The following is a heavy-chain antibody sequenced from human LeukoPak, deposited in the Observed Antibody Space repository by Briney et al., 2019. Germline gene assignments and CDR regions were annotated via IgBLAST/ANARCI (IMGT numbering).Heavy chain of an antibody. D-gene: IGHD3-10*01. CDR1: GFTFDDYG. Sequence: GGSLRLSCAASGFTFDDYGMSWVRQAPGKGLERVSGINWNGGSTGYADSVKGRFTISRDNAKNSLYLQMNSLRAEGTALYYCARDNYYGSGSSFDYWGQGTLVTVSS. V-gene: IGHV3-20*04. CDR2: INWNGGST. CDR3: ARDNYYGSGSSFDY. J-gene: IGHJ4*02.